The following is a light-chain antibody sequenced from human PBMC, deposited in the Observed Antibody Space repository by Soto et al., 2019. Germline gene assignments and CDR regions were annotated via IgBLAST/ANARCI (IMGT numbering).Light chain of an antibody. J-gene: IGKJ5*01. CDR2: DAS. Sequence: EVVLTQSPDTLSLPPGARATISCRASQSISSYLAWYQQKPGQAPRLLIYDASSRATGIPARFSGSGSGTDFTLTMSSLQSEDFAVYYCQQYNNWPPWFHPITFGQGTRLDIK. CDR1: QSISSY. CDR3: QQYNNWPPWFHPIT. V-gene: IGKV3-11*01.